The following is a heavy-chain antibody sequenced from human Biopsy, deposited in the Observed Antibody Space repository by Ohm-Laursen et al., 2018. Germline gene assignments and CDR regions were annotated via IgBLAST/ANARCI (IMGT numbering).Heavy chain of an antibody. CDR3: AKDRCSGGTCYSDGPVFDF. CDR1: GFTFGDYY. V-gene: IGHV3-23*01. CDR2: ISGSGSTT. J-gene: IGHJ4*02. Sequence: SLRLSCAASGFTFGDYYMSWVRQAPGKGLEWVSTISGSGSTTYYADSVKGRFTISRDNSKNTLYLQMNSLRAEDTAVYYCAKDRCSGGTCYSDGPVFDFWGQGTLVTVSS. D-gene: IGHD2-15*01.